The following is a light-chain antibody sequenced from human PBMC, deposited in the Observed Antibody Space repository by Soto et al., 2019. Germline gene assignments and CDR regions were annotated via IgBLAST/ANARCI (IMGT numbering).Light chain of an antibody. CDR1: DSDIGGYNY. J-gene: IGLJ2*01. CDR3: SSFTSNITPQVV. CDR2: GVS. Sequence: QSALTQPASVSGSPGQSITISCTGTDSDIGGYNYVSWYQQHPGKAPKLRIYGVSNRPSGVSNRFSGSKSGNTASLTISGLQADDYANYYCSSFTSNITPQVVFGGGTKLTVL. V-gene: IGLV2-14*01.